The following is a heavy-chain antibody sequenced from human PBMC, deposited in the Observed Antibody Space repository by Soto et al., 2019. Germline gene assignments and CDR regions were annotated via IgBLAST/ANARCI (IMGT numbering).Heavy chain of an antibody. CDR1: GGSIGSTNW. CDR2: IYDSGST. Sequence: PSETLSLTCAVSGGSIGSTNWWSWVRQPPGKGLEWIGEIYDSGSTNYNPSLKSRVTISLDKSKNQFSLKISSVTAADTAVYYCARHGWGYYDSSGYRVDAFDIWAQGTMVTVSS. J-gene: IGHJ3*02. CDR3: ARHGWGYYDSSGYRVDAFDI. V-gene: IGHV4-4*02. D-gene: IGHD3-22*01.